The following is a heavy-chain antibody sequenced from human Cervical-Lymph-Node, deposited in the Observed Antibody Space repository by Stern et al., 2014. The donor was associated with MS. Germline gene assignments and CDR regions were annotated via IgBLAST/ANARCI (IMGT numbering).Heavy chain of an antibody. CDR3: ARGSGRDFFDY. Sequence: VRLMQSGAEVKKPGEFLKISCKGSGYSLPNYWVGWVRQIPGKGLEFMGIIYPGASDVRYSPSFQGQVTISADKSISTAYLQWSSLKASDTAMYYCARGSGRDFFDYWGQGALVTVSS. J-gene: IGHJ4*02. CDR1: GYSLPNYW. D-gene: IGHD3-3*01. CDR2: IYPGASDV. V-gene: IGHV5-51*01.